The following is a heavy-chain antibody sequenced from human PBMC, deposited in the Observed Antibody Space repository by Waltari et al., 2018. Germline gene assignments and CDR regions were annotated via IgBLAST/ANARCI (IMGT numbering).Heavy chain of an antibody. J-gene: IGHJ4*02. V-gene: IGHV3-7*01. Sequence: EVQLVESGGGLVQPGGSLRLSCAASGFPFRRYWMTWVRQAPGRGLEWVANIKEDSSEKYYVDSVKGRFTISRDNAKNSLYLQINSLRAEDTAVYYCARRDSSSWYEDYWGQGTLVTVSS. CDR3: ARRDSSSWYEDY. CDR1: GFPFRRYW. CDR2: IKEDSSEK. D-gene: IGHD6-13*01.